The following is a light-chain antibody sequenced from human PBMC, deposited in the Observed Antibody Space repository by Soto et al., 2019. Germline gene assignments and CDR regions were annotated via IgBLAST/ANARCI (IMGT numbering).Light chain of an antibody. CDR2: DAY. J-gene: IGKJ5*01. Sequence: EVVLTQSPVTLSLSPGERATLSCRASQSFRGLLAWYQQKPGQAPRLLIYDAYNRATGIPPRFSGSGSGTDLTLTISSLEPEDSAVYYCQQRHMWPITLGQGTRLEIK. CDR3: QQRHMWPIT. CDR1: QSFRGL. V-gene: IGKV3-11*01.